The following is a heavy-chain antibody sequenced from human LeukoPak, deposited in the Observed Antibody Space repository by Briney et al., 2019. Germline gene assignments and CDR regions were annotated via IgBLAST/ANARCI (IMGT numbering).Heavy chain of an antibody. V-gene: IGHV4-61*01. J-gene: IGHJ5*02. CDR3: ARGFGDWGLSWFDP. CDR1: GGSVSSGSYY. Sequence: SETLSLTCTVSGGSVSSGSYYWSWIRQPPGKGLEWIGYIYYSGSAKYNPSLKSRVTISVDTSKNQFSLKLTAVTAADTAVYYCARGFGDWGLSWFDPWGQGTLVTVSS. CDR2: IYYSGSA. D-gene: IGHD3-10*01.